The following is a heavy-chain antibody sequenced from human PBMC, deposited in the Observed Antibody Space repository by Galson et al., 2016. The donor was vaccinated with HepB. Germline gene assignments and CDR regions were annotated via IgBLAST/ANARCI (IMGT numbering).Heavy chain of an antibody. CDR2: IHYSGST. V-gene: IGHV4-31*03. D-gene: IGHD4-23*01. CDR3: ARGNYGGAFDI. CDR1: GGSIRSGGYC. Sequence: LSLTCTVSGGSIRSGGYCWSWIRQHPGKGLEWIGYIHYSGSTYYNPSLKSRVSVSLETSKNQFSLKLSSVTAADTALYYCARGNYGGAFDIWGQGTMVTVSS. J-gene: IGHJ3*02.